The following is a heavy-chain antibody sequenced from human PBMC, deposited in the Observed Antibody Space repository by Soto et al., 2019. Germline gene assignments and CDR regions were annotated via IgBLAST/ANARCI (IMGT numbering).Heavy chain of an antibody. D-gene: IGHD6-13*01. CDR2: LNIDGSTR. Sequence: PGGSLRLSCSASGFTFSNYWMHWVRQGPGKGLVWVARLNIDGSTRNYADSVKGRFTISRDNAQNTLFLQMTSLRAEDTAVYYCARVHSSSYHYFDHWGQGALVTVSS. V-gene: IGHV3-74*01. J-gene: IGHJ4*02. CDR3: ARVHSSSYHYFDH. CDR1: GFTFSNYW.